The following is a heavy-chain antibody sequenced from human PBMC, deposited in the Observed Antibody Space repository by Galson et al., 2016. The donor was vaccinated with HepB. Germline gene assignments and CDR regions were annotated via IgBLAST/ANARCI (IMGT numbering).Heavy chain of an antibody. CDR3: ARVDYFASGSHPTYYFDY. V-gene: IGHV4-31*03. Sequence: TLSLTCTVSGGSISSSAYYWSWIRQHPGKGLEWIGYIYYSGSTYYNPSLKSRVTISVDTSKNQFSLRLSSVTAADTAVYYCARVDYFASGSHPTYYFDYWGQRTLVTVSS. J-gene: IGHJ4*02. CDR1: GGSISSSAYY. D-gene: IGHD3-10*01. CDR2: IYYSGST.